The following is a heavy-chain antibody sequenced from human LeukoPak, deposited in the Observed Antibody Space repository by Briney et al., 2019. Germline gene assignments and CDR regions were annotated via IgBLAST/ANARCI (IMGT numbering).Heavy chain of an antibody. CDR2: ISGSGGST. CDR1: GFTFSSYG. D-gene: IGHD2-2*02. Sequence: GGSLRLSCAASGFTFSSYGMSWVRQAPGKGLECVSTISGSGGSTYYADSVKGRFTISRDNSKNTLDLEMNSLRAEDTAVYYCAKRAAISSGYFDVWSQGTMVTVSS. J-gene: IGHJ3*01. V-gene: IGHV3-23*01. CDR3: AKRAAISSGYFDV.